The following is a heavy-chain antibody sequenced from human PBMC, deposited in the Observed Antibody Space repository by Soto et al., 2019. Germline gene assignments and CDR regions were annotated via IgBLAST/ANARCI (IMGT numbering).Heavy chain of an antibody. V-gene: IGHV3-74*01. D-gene: IGHD4-17*01. CDR3: AGGFIYGDSLDY. CDR1: GFTFSSYW. Sequence: GGSLRLSCAASGFTFSSYWMHWVRQAPGKVLVWVSRINSDGSSTSYADSVKGRFLISRDNAKNTLFLQMNSLRSEDTAVYYCAGGFIYGDSLDYWGEGTLVTVSS. CDR2: INSDGSST. J-gene: IGHJ4*02.